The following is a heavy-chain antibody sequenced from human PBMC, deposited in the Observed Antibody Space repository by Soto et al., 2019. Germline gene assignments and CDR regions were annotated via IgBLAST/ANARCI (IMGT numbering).Heavy chain of an antibody. Sequence: QVQLVESGGGVVQPGRSLRLSCAASGFSFSNYAVHWVRQAPGKGLEWVACISYDGSNKYYADSVKGRFTISRDISKNTVYLQMNGLRTEDTAVFYCARAPEGMDVWGQGTTVTVSS. CDR3: ARAPEGMDV. CDR2: ISYDGSNK. CDR1: GFSFSNYA. V-gene: IGHV3-30-3*01. J-gene: IGHJ6*02.